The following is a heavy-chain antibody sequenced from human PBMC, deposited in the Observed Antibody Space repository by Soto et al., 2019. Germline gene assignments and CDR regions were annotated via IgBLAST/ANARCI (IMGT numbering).Heavy chain of an antibody. CDR3: ARESEDLTSNFDY. CDR1: GFTFTRYS. J-gene: IGHJ4*02. CDR2: ISSTTNYI. V-gene: IGHV3-21*06. Sequence: LRLSCAASGFTFTRYSMNWVRQAPGKGLEWVSSISSTTNYIYYGDSMKGRFTISRDNAKNSLYLEMNSLRAEDTAVYYCARESEDLTSNFDYWGQGTLVTISS.